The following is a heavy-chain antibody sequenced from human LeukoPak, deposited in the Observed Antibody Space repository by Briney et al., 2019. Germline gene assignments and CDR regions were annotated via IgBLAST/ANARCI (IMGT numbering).Heavy chain of an antibody. Sequence: ASVKVSCKASGGTFSSYAISWVRQAPGQGLEWMGGIIPIFGTANYAQKFQGRVTITADESTSTAYMELSSLRSEDTAVYYCARESCSSTSCYAEDYYYYGMDVWGKGTTVTVSS. CDR2: IIPIFGTA. D-gene: IGHD2-2*01. J-gene: IGHJ6*04. V-gene: IGHV1-69*13. CDR3: ARESCSSTSCYAEDYYYYGMDV. CDR1: GGTFSSYA.